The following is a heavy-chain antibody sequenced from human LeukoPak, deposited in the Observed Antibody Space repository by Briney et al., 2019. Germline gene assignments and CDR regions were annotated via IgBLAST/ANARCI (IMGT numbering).Heavy chain of an antibody. J-gene: IGHJ4*02. Sequence: SVKVSCKASGGTFSSYAISWVRQAPGQGLEWMGGIIPIFGTANYAQKFQGRVTITAGESTSTAYMELSSLRSEDTAVYYCATVLRYFDWLPIDYWGQGTLVTVSS. V-gene: IGHV1-69*13. CDR2: IIPIFGTA. CDR1: GGTFSSYA. D-gene: IGHD3-9*01. CDR3: ATVLRYFDWLPIDY.